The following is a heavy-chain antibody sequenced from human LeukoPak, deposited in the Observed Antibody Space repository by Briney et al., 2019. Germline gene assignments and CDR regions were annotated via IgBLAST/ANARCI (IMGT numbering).Heavy chain of an antibody. Sequence: GASVKVSCKASGYTFTGYYVHLLRQAPGQGLEWMGWINPDSGGTNYAQKFQGRVTMTRDTSISTAYMELSRLRSDDTAVYYRARWLELHWDAFDIWGQGTMVTVSS. CDR1: GYTFTGYY. CDR2: INPDSGGT. D-gene: IGHD1-7*01. V-gene: IGHV1-2*02. CDR3: ARWLELHWDAFDI. J-gene: IGHJ3*02.